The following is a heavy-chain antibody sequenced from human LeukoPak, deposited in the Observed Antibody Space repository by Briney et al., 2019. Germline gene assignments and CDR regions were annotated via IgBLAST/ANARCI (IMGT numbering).Heavy chain of an antibody. J-gene: IGHJ4*02. D-gene: IGHD2-15*01. V-gene: IGHV4-4*07. CDR2: IYTSGST. CDR1: GGSISSYY. Sequence: PSETLSLTCTVSGGSISSYYWSRIRQPAGKGLEWIGRIYTSGSTNYNPSLKSRVTMSVDTSKNQFSLKLSSVTAADTAVYYCARVMRDCSGGSCYYAHFDYWGQGTLVTASS. CDR3: ARVMRDCSGGSCYYAHFDY.